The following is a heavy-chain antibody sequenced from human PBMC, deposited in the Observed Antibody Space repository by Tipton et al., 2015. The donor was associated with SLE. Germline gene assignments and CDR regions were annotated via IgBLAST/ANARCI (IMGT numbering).Heavy chain of an antibody. J-gene: IGHJ3*02. CDR2: MNPNSGNT. D-gene: IGHD1-1*01. V-gene: IGHV1-8*03. Sequence: QLVQSGAEVKKPGASVKVSCKASGYTFTSYDIHWVRQATGQGLEWMGWMNPNSGNTGYAQKFHGRVTITKNTSITTAYMELSSLRSEDTAVYYCARGRKGWNDGGAFDIWGQGTMVTVSS. CDR1: GYTFTSYD. CDR3: ARGRKGWNDGGAFDI.